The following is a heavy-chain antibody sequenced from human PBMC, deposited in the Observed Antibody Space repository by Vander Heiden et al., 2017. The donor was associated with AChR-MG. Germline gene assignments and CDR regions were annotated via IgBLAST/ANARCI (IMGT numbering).Heavy chain of an antibody. CDR3: ARAVAGQTYNWFDP. CDR2: MNPNSGNT. D-gene: IGHD6-19*01. Sequence: QVQLVQSGAEVKKLGASVKVSCKASGYTFTSYDINWVRQATGQGLEWVGWMNPNSGNTGYAQKFQGRVTMTRNTSISTAYMELSSLRSEDTAVYYCARAVAGQTYNWFDPWGQGTLVTVSS. V-gene: IGHV1-8*01. J-gene: IGHJ5*02. CDR1: GYTFTSYD.